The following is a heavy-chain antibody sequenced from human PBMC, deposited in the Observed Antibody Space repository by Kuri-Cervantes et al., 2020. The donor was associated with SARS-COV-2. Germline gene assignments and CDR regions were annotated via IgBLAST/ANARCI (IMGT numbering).Heavy chain of an antibody. J-gene: IGHJ5*02. CDR3: PRETPPFPLEFDP. Sequence: SETLSLTCTVSGGSISSYCWSWIRQPPGKGLEWIGYIYYSGSTNYNPSLKSRVTISVDTSKNQFSLKLSSVTAADTATYYCPRETPPFPLEFDPWGQGILVTVSS. V-gene: IGHV4-59*01. D-gene: IGHD3-16*01. CDR2: IYYSGST. CDR1: GGSISSYC.